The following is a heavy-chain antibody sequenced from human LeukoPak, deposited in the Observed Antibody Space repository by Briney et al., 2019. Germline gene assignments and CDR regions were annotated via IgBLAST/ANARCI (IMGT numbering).Heavy chain of an antibody. V-gene: IGHV4-34*01. Sequence: PSETLSLTCTVCGGSFSGYYWRYIRQPPGKGLEWIGEINHSGSTNYNPSLKSRVTISVDTSKNQFSLKLSSVTAADTAVYYCARGLIVVVPAATYNWFDPWGQGTLVTVSS. D-gene: IGHD2-2*01. CDR2: INHSGST. CDR1: GGSFSGYY. J-gene: IGHJ5*02. CDR3: ARGLIVVVPAATYNWFDP.